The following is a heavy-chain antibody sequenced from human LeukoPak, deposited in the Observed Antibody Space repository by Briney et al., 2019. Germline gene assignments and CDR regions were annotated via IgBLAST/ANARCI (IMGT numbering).Heavy chain of an antibody. CDR3: AKDTAPYSSSHTDY. J-gene: IGHJ4*02. CDR2: ISGSGGST. CDR1: GFTFSSYA. V-gene: IGHV3-23*01. Sequence: GGSLRLSCAASGFTFSSYAMSWVRQAPGKGLEWVSAISGSGGSTYYADSVKGRFTISRDNSKNTLYLQMNSLRAEDTAVYYCAKDTAPYSSSHTDYWGQGTPVTVSS. D-gene: IGHD6-6*01.